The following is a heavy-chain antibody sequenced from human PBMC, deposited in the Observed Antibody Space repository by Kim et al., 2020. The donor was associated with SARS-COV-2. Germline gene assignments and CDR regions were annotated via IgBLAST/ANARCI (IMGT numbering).Heavy chain of an antibody. J-gene: IGHJ6*02. CDR2: IIPILGIA. CDR3: GGGATVTTGYYYYGMDV. Sequence: SVKVSCKASGGTFSSYAISWVRQAPGQGLEWMGRIIPILGIANYAQKFQGRVTITADKSTSTAYMELSSLRSEDTAVYYCGGGATVTTGYYYYGMDVWGQGTTVTVSS. CDR1: GGTFSSYA. D-gene: IGHD4-17*01. V-gene: IGHV1-69*04.